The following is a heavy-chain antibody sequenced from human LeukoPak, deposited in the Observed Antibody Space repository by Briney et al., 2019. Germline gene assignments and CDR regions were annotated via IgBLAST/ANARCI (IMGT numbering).Heavy chain of an antibody. J-gene: IGHJ3*01. Sequence: GGSLRLSCAASGFSVSNNYMNWVRQPPGKGLEWVSVIYAGGTTYYADSVDGRFTISRDNSKNTLDLQMNSLRVEDTAVYYCAGHYYETRSPLWGQGTKVIVSS. CDR2: IYAGGTT. CDR3: AGHYYETRSPL. D-gene: IGHD3-16*01. CDR1: GFSVSNNY. V-gene: IGHV3-66*01.